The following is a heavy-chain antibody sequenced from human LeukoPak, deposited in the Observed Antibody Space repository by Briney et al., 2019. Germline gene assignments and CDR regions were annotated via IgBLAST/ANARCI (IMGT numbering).Heavy chain of an antibody. D-gene: IGHD2-2*01. Sequence: PSETLPLTCAVYGGSFSGYYWSWIRQPPGKGLEWIGEINHSGSTNYNPSLKSRVTISVDTSKNQFSLKLSSVTAADTAVYYCARGPRGCRCTSCQRPFDYWGQGTLVTVSS. CDR3: ARGPRGCRCTSCQRPFDY. V-gene: IGHV4-34*01. CDR1: GGSFSGYY. J-gene: IGHJ4*02. CDR2: INHSGST.